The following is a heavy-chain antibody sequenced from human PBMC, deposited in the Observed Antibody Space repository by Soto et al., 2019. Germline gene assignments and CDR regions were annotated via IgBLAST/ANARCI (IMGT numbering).Heavy chain of an antibody. J-gene: IGHJ4*02. CDR3: ARVDLLWFGELRC. Sequence: GASVKVSCKASGYTFTSYGITWVRQAPGQGLEWMGWISADNGDTNYAQKFQGRVTMTTDTSTSTAYMELKSLRSDDTAVYYCARVDLLWFGELRCWGQGTLVTVSS. CDR1: GYTFTSYG. CDR2: ISADNGDT. D-gene: IGHD3-10*01. V-gene: IGHV1-18*01.